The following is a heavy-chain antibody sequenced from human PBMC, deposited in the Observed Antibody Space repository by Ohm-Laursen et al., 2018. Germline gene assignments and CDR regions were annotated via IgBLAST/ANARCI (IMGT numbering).Heavy chain of an antibody. D-gene: IGHD1-26*01. V-gene: IGHV3-48*01. CDR1: GFTFSSYH. Sequence: SLRLSCAASGFTFSSYHINWVRQAPGKGLEWVSFISSASTTIYYADSVKGRFTISRDNAKNSLYLQMNSLRAEDTAVYYCARESLGGSYSSDYWGQGTLVTVSS. J-gene: IGHJ4*02. CDR2: ISSASTTI. CDR3: ARESLGGSYSSDY.